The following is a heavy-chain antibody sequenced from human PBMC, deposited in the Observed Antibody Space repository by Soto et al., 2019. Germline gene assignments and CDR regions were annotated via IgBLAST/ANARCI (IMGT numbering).Heavy chain of an antibody. V-gene: IGHV3-23*01. CDR2: ISGGGGTT. CDR3: ARGPRAPPPHDYGMDV. CDR1: GFTFSSHV. J-gene: IGHJ6*02. Sequence: EVQRLESGGGLVQPGGSLRLSCAASGFTFSSHVMNWVRQAPGKGLEWVAAISGGGGTTFYGDSVEGRFTMSRDNSKNTLFLQMNSLRAEDTAVYYCARGPRAPPPHDYGMDVWGQGTTVTVSS.